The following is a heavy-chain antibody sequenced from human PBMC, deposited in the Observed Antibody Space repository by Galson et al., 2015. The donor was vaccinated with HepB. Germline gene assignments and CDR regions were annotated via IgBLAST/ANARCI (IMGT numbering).Heavy chain of an antibody. V-gene: IGHV3-7*01. CDR3: ARDPAARRFWDDGLYYYYYYGMDV. J-gene: IGHJ6*02. Sequence: SLRLSCAASEFTFSSYWMSWFRQAPGKGLEWVANIKQDGSEKYYADSVKGRFTISRDNAKKSLYLQMNSLRVEDTAVYFCARDPAARRFWDDGLYYYYYYGMDVWGQGTTVTVSS. CDR1: EFTFSSYW. CDR2: IKQDGSEK. D-gene: IGHD6-6*01.